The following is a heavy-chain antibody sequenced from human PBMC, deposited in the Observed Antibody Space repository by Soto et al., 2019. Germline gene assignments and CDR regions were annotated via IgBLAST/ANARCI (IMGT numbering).Heavy chain of an antibody. CDR2: IYHSGIT. D-gene: IGHD3-10*01. V-gene: IGHV4-4*02. Sequence: QVQLQESGPGLVRPSETLSLSCAVPGDSISSSNWWSWVRQPPGKGLQWIGNIYHSGITNYNPSLRGRVTTSVQKSKNQFSLRLNSVNAADTAIYYCVRDRRRSNSGIDHWRQGTLVTVSS. J-gene: IGHJ5*02. CDR3: VRDRRRSNSGIDH. CDR1: GDSISSSNW.